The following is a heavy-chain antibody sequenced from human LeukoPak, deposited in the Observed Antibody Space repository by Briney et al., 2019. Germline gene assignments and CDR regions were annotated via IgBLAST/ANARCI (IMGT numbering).Heavy chain of an antibody. V-gene: IGHV4-4*07. CDR1: GGSISGYY. CDR3: ARERNWGRYYFDY. Sequence: SETLSLTCTVSGGSISGYYWSWIRQPAGKGLEWIGRIHTTGSTNYNPSLKSRVSMSLDTSKNQFSLKLSSVTAADTAVYYCARERNWGRYYFDYWGQGTLVTVSS. D-gene: IGHD7-27*01. CDR2: IHTTGST. J-gene: IGHJ4*02.